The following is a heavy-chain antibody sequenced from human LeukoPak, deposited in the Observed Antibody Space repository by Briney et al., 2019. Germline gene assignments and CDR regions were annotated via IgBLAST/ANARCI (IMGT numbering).Heavy chain of an antibody. V-gene: IGHV3-15*01. J-gene: IGHJ3*02. CDR1: GFTFSNAW. Sequence: GGSLRLSCAASGFTFSNAWMSWVRQAPGKGLEWVGRIKSKTDGGTTDYAAPVKGRFTISRDDSKSIAYLQMNSLKTEDTAVYYCTHYYDSSGYSIWGQGTMVTVSS. D-gene: IGHD3-22*01. CDR2: IKSKTDGGTT. CDR3: THYYDSSGYSI.